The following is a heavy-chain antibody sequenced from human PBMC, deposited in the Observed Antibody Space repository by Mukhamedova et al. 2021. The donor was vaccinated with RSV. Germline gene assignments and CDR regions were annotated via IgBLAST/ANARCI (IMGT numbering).Heavy chain of an antibody. CDR2: IWYDGSQK. V-gene: IGHV3-33*01. Sequence: MGWVRQAPGKGLEWVAVIWYDGSQKYYADSVKGRFTISRDNSKNTVYLQMDSLGAEDTAVYYCAWCMVATYDAFDIWGQGTMVTVSS. D-gene: IGHD5-12*01. CDR3: AWCMVATYDAFDI. J-gene: IGHJ3*02.